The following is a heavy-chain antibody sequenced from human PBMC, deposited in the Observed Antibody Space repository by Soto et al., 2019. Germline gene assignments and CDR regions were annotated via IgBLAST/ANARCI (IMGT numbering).Heavy chain of an antibody. CDR1: GYTFTNYD. Sequence: ASVKVSCKASGYTFTNYDINCVRQATGQGLEWMGWINPNSGNTGYAQKFQGRVTMTRNTSISTAYMELNSLRSEDTAVYYCARDLDSSGYHWFDPWGQGTLVTVSS. V-gene: IGHV1-8*01. J-gene: IGHJ5*02. CDR2: INPNSGNT. D-gene: IGHD3-22*01. CDR3: ARDLDSSGYHWFDP.